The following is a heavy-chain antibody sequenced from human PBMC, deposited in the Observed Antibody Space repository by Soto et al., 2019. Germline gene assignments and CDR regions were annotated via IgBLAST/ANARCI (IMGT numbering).Heavy chain of an antibody. CDR1: GFTFSSYE. CDR3: ASFYGDPEYYYGMDV. V-gene: IGHV3-48*03. D-gene: IGHD4-17*01. J-gene: IGHJ6*02. Sequence: PGGSLRLSCAASGFTFSSYEMNWVRQAPGKGLEWVSYISSSGSTIYYADSVKGRFTISRDNAKNSLYLQMNSLRAEDTAVYYCASFYGDPEYYYGMDVWGQGTTVTVSS. CDR2: ISSSGSTI.